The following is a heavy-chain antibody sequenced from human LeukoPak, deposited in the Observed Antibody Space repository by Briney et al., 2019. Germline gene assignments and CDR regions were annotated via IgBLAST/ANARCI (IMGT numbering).Heavy chain of an antibody. V-gene: IGHV3-30-3*01. CDR1: GFTFSSYA. Sequence: GGSLRLSCAASGFTFSSYAMPWVRQAPGKGLERVAVISYDGSNKYYADSVKGRFTISRDNSKNTLYLQMNSLRAEDTAVYYCARGYCSGGSCYDGGVFDYWGQGTLVTVSS. CDR2: ISYDGSNK. CDR3: ARGYCSGGSCYDGGVFDY. D-gene: IGHD2-15*01. J-gene: IGHJ4*02.